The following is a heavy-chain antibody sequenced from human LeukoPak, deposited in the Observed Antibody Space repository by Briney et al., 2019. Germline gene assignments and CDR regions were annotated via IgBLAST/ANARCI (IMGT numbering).Heavy chain of an antibody. CDR3: ARGPRKPMVRGRLDY. Sequence: KPSETLSLTCAVYGGSFSGYYWSWIRQPPGKGLEWIGEINHSGSTNYNPSLKSRVTISVDTSKNQFSLKLSSVTAADTAVYYCARGPRKPMVRGRLDYWGQGTLVTVSS. CDR2: INHSGST. V-gene: IGHV4-34*01. CDR1: GGSFSGYY. J-gene: IGHJ4*02. D-gene: IGHD3-10*01.